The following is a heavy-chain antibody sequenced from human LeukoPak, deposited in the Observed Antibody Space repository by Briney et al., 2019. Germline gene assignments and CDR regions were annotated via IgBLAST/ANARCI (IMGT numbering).Heavy chain of an antibody. CDR3: ARQRGYFDY. D-gene: IGHD3-10*01. J-gene: IGHJ4*02. Sequence: NPSETLSLTCTVSGGSLSSYYWSWIRQPPGKGLEWIGYIYYSGSTNYNPSLKSRVTISVDTSKNQFSLKLSSVTAADTAVYYCARQRGYFDYWGQGTLVTVSS. V-gene: IGHV4-59*08. CDR1: GGSLSSYY. CDR2: IYYSGST.